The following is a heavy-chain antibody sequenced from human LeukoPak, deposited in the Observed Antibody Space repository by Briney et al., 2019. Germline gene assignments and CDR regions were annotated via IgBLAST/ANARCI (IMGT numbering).Heavy chain of an antibody. CDR2: ISGSGGST. D-gene: IGHD6-13*01. J-gene: IGHJ4*02. Sequence: PGGSLRLSCAASGFTFSSYAMSWVRQAPGKGLEWVSAISGSGGSTYYADSVKGRFTISRDNSKNTLYLQMNSLRAEDTAVYYCAKGRIAAADDPYYFDYWGQGTLVTVSS. CDR3: AKGRIAAADDPYYFDY. V-gene: IGHV3-23*01. CDR1: GFTFSSYA.